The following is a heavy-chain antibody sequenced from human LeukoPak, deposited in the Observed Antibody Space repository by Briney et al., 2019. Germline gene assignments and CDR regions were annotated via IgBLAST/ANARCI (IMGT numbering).Heavy chain of an antibody. CDR2: INTNTGNP. Sequence: ASVKVSCKASGYTFTSYAMNWVRQAPGQGLEWMGWINTNTGNPTYAQGFTGRFVFSLDTSVSTAYLQISSLKAEDTAVYYCARPLRGLYYYYMDVWGKGTTVTVSS. CDR3: ARPLRGLYYYYMDV. J-gene: IGHJ6*03. D-gene: IGHD3-16*01. CDR1: GYTFTSYA. V-gene: IGHV7-4-1*02.